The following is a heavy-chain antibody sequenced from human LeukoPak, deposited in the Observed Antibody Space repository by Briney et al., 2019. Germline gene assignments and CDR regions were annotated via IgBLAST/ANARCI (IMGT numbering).Heavy chain of an antibody. Sequence: GESLKISCKGSGYSFTSYWIGWVRQMPGKGLEWMGIIYPGDSDTRYSPSFQGQVTISADKSISTAYLQWSSLKASDTAMYYCAGHISLSREGTQALGAFDIWDQGTMVTVSS. CDR2: IYPGDSDT. D-gene: IGHD3-16*02. CDR3: AGHISLSREGTQALGAFDI. V-gene: IGHV5-51*01. J-gene: IGHJ3*02. CDR1: GYSFTSYW.